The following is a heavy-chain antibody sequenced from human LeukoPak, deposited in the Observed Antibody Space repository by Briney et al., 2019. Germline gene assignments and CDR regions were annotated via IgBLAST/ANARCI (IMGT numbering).Heavy chain of an antibody. D-gene: IGHD3-3*01. Sequence: ASVKVSCKASGYTFTGYYMHWVRQAPGQGLEWMGWISPNSGGTNYAQKFQGRVTMTRDTSISTAYMELSRLRSDDTAAYYCARGSITIFGVVPTPFDPWGQGTLVTVSS. CDR2: ISPNSGGT. CDR1: GYTFTGYY. J-gene: IGHJ5*02. V-gene: IGHV1-2*02. CDR3: ARGSITIFGVVPTPFDP.